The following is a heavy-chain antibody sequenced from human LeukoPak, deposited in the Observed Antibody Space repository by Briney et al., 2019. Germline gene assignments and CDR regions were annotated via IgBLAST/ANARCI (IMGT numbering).Heavy chain of an antibody. CDR2: ITQDGAVT. D-gene: IGHD1-1*01. CDR1: GFPFDVYW. V-gene: IGHV3-74*01. CDR3: ARAGTDWKIDY. Sequence: PGGSLRLSCAASGFPFDVYWIHWVLEAPGKGPVWNLLITQDGAVTNYADSVKGRFTISRDNAKNTLYLQMNSLRADDTAMYYCARAGTDWKIDYWGQGALVTVSS. J-gene: IGHJ4*02.